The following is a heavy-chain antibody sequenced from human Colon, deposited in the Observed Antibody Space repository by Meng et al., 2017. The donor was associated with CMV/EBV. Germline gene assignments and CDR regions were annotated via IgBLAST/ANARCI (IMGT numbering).Heavy chain of an antibody. CDR2: IYPGDSDT. V-gene: IGHV5-51*01. D-gene: IGHD6-6*01. CDR3: ARRSLVPVNFSDAFDI. J-gene: IGHJ3*02. Sequence: GESLKISCKGSGYSFSNYWIGWVRQKPGKGLEWMGIIYPGDSDTRYSPSFQGQVTISADKSISTAYLQWSSLKASDTAIYYCARRSLVPVNFSDAFDIWGHGTMVTVSS. CDR1: GYSFSNYW.